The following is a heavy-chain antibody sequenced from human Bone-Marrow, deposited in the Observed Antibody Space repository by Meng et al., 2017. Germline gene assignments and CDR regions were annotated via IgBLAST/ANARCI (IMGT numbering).Heavy chain of an antibody. CDR3: ARVDYDYIWGSYSDYFGMDV. V-gene: IGHV3-21*01. J-gene: IGHJ6*02. CDR2: ISSTSDV. D-gene: IGHD3-16*01. Sequence: GGSLRLSCAASGFTFNSYWMSWVRQAPGKGLEWVSSISSTSDVSYADSMKGRLTVSRDNAKSSLYLQMNRLRAEDTAVYYCARVDYDYIWGSYSDYFGMDVWGQGTTVTVSS. CDR1: GFTFNSYW.